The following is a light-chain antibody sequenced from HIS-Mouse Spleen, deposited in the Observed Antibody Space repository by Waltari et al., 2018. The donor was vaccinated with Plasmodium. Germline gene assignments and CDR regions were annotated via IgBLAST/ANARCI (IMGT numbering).Light chain of an antibody. CDR2: SNK. Sequence: QSVLTQPPSASGTPGQRVTISCSGSSSNIGSNTVNWYQQLPGTAPKLLIYSNKRRPSGVPDRFSGSKSGTSASLGISGLQSEDEADYYCAAWDDSLNGVVFGGGTKLTVL. CDR1: SSNIGSNT. V-gene: IGLV1-44*01. J-gene: IGLJ2*01. CDR3: AAWDDSLNGVV.